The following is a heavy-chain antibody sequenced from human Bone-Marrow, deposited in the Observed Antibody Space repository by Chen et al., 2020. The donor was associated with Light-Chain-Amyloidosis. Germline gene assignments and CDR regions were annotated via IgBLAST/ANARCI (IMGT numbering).Heavy chain of an antibody. CDR2: IFSGENT. V-gene: IGHV3-53*02. CDR1: GFTVSSNY. Sequence: EVQLVETGGGLIQPGGSLRLSCAASGFTVSSNYLSWVRQAPGKGLEWVSVIFSGENTYYADSVKGRFTISRDNSKNTLYLQMNSLRAEDTAVYYCAGMDRSGYYHFQYWGQGTLVTVSS. J-gene: IGHJ4*02. D-gene: IGHD3-22*01. CDR3: AGMDRSGYYHFQY.